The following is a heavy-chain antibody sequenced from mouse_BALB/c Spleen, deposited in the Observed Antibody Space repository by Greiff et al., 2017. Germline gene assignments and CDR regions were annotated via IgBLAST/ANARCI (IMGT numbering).Heavy chain of an antibody. CDR3: ARIRGYYGSSPLFAY. Sequence: QVQLKESGAELAKPGASVKMSCKASGYTFTSYWMHWVKQRPGQGLEWIGYINPSTGYTEYNQKFKDKATLTADKSSSTAYMQLSSLTSEDSAVYYCARIRGYYGSSPLFAYWGQGTLVTVSA. V-gene: IGHV1-7*01. CDR1: GYTFTSYW. CDR2: INPSTGYT. D-gene: IGHD1-1*01. J-gene: IGHJ3*01.